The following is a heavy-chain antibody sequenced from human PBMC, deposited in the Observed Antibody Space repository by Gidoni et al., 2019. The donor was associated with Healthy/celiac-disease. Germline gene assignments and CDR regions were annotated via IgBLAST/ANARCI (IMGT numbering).Heavy chain of an antibody. J-gene: IGHJ4*02. Sequence: QVQLVQSGAEVKKPGASVKVSCKASGYTFTSYAMHWVRQAPGQRLEWMGWINAGNGNTKYSQKFQGRVTITRDTSASTAYMELSSLRSEDTAVYYCARGGTLLVYYFDYWGQGTLVTVSS. D-gene: IGHD3-16*01. V-gene: IGHV1-3*01. CDR3: ARGGTLLVYYFDY. CDR2: INAGNGNT. CDR1: GYTFTSYA.